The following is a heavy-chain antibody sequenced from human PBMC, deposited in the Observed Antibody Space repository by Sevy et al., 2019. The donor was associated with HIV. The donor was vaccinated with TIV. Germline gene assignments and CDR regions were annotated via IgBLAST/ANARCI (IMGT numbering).Heavy chain of an antibody. V-gene: IGHV4-39*01. J-gene: IGHJ4*02. Sequence: SETLSLTCTVSGGSMSSSDYFWGWVRQPPGKGLEWIGSIYYNGDTYHSPSLKSRFTVAVDTSKNQFFLTLTSVTAAETAIYYCARHGAWRFYFDFWGQGALVTVSS. D-gene: IGHD3-16*01. CDR3: ARHGAWRFYFDF. CDR1: GGSMSSSDYF. CDR2: IYYNGDT.